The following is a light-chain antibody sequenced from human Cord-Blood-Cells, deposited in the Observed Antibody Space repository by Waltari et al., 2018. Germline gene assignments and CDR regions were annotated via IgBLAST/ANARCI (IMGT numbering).Light chain of an antibody. Sequence: QSVLTQPPSASGTPGQRVTISCSGSSSNIGSNYVYWYQQLPGTAPKLLIYRNNQRPSGVPDRCSGSKSGSSASLAIGGRRSEDEADYYCAAWDDSLSGWVFGGGTKLTVL. V-gene: IGLV1-47*01. CDR1: SSNIGSNY. CDR3: AAWDDSLSGWV. J-gene: IGLJ3*02. CDR2: RNN.